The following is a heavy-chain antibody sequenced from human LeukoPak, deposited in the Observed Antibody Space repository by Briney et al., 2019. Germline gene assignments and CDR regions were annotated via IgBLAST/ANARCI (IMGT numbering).Heavy chain of an antibody. CDR2: ISYDGSNE. D-gene: IGHD3-10*01. J-gene: IGHJ4*02. CDR3: AKMDDYYGSGSSFDY. CDR1: GFTFSSYG. V-gene: IGHV3-30*18. Sequence: GGSLRLSCAASGFTFSSYGMHWVRQAPGKGLEWVAVISYDGSNEYYADSVKGRFTISRDNSKNTLYLQMNSLRAEDTAVYYCAKMDDYYGSGSSFDYWGQGTLVTVSS.